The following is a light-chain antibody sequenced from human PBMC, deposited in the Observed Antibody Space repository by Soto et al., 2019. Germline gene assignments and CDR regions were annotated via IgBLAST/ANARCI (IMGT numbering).Light chain of an antibody. Sequence: ILLTQSPSSLSASVGDRVTITCRASQGIDTSLAWYQQKPGKAPKLLIYAPSNFQSGVPSRFSGSGSGTHFTLTISSLQPEDFATYYCQQYSSSATFGQGTKVDI. CDR2: APS. J-gene: IGKJ1*01. V-gene: IGKV1-9*01. CDR3: QQYSSSAT. CDR1: QGIDTS.